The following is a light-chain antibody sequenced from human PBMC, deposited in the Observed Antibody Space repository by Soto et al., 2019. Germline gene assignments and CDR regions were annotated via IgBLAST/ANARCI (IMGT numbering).Light chain of an antibody. CDR2: GAS. CDR1: QSVSRSY. V-gene: IGKV3-20*01. CDR3: QQYGSSPIT. Sequence: EVVWTEYPGTLSLSPGERATLSCRASQSVSRSYLAWYQQKSGQAPRLLICGASSRATGIPDRFSGSGSGTDFTLTISRLEPEDFAAYYCQQYGSSPITFGQGTRLEIK. J-gene: IGKJ5*01.